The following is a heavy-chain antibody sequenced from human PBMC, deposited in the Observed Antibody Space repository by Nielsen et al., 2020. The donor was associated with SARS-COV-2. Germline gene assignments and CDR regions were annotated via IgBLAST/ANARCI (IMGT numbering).Heavy chain of an antibody. V-gene: IGHV4-34*01. CDR3: ATTYYYDSSVALGYYYGMDV. J-gene: IGHJ6*02. Sequence: GSLRLSCAVYGGSFSGYYWSWIRQPPGKGLEWIGEINHSGSTNYNPSLKSRVTMSVDTSKNQFSLKLSSVTAADTAVYYCATTYYYDSSVALGYYYGMDVWGQGTTVTVSS. D-gene: IGHD3-22*01. CDR1: GGSFSGYY. CDR2: INHSGST.